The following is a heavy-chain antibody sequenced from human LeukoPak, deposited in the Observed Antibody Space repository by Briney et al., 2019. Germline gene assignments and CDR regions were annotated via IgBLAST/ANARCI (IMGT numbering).Heavy chain of an antibody. CDR1: GFIFSSYW. V-gene: IGHV3-7*01. Sequence: GESLRPSCEASGFIFSSYWMSWVRQAPGKGLEWVANMKQDGSDKYYADSVKGRFTISRDNAKNSLDLQMNSLRVEDTAVYYCARTGAVCRGGSCYYSFDYWGQGTLVTVSS. D-gene: IGHD2-15*01. J-gene: IGHJ4*02. CDR3: ARTGAVCRGGSCYYSFDY. CDR2: MKQDGSDK.